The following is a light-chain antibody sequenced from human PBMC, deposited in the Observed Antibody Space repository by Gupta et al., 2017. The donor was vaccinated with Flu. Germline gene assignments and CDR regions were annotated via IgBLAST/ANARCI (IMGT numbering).Light chain of an antibody. CDR2: GAF. J-gene: IGKJ1*01. CDR3: QQHSSSPWT. Sequence: GTLSLSSGERGTPSCCASQNISSRYLAWYQQKVGQAPRLLMYGAFNRATGIPDRFSGSGSGTEFTLTISRLEPEDFAVYYCQQHSSSPWTFGQGTKVEIK. V-gene: IGKV3-20*01. CDR1: QNISSRY.